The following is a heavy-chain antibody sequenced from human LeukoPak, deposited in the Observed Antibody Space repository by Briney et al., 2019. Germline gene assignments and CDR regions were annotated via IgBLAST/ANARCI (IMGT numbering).Heavy chain of an antibody. CDR1: EFTFSSYS. D-gene: IGHD2-15*01. J-gene: IGHJ5*02. CDR3: ARDTGGRGWFDP. Sequence: GGSLRLSCAASEFTFSSYSMNWVRQAPGKGLEWVSYISSSSTTIYYADSVKGRFTISRDNAKNSLYLQMNGLRAEDTAVYYCARDTGGRGWFDPWGQGTLVTVSS. V-gene: IGHV3-48*01. CDR2: ISSSSTTI.